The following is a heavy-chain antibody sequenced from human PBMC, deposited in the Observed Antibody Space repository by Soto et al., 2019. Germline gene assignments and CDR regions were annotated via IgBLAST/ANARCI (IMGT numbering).Heavy chain of an antibody. CDR3: ARGGLRRSAFDI. J-gene: IGHJ3*02. V-gene: IGHV4-59*08. CDR1: GGSISSYY. CDR2: IFYFGST. D-gene: IGHD5-12*01. Sequence: SETLSLTCTVSGGSISSYYWSCIRQTPGKGLEWIGYIFYFGSTNYNPSLKSRVTLSIDTSKNQLSLKLSSVTAADTAVYYCARGGLRRSAFDIWGQGTMVTVSS.